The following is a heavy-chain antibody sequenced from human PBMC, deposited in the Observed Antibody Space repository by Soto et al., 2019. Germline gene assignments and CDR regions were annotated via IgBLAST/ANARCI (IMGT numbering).Heavy chain of an antibody. CDR3: AKDRHSTSSGYFDY. CDR1: GFTFSAFG. D-gene: IGHD6-6*01. V-gene: IGHV3-33*06. J-gene: IGHJ4*02. CDR2: ILYDGNSK. Sequence: QVQLVESGGGVVQSGRSLRLSCEASGFTFSAFGIHWVRQAPGKGLEWVALILYDGNSKFYGDSVKGRFTISRDNSKSTLFLHMNALRVEDTAVYYCAKDRHSTSSGYFDYWGQGTLVTVSS.